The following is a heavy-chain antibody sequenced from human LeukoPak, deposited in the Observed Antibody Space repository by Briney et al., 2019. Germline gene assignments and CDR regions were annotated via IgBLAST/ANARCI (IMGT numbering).Heavy chain of an antibody. CDR1: GFTFSSYS. CDR2: ISSSSSYI. CDR3: ARAAYGDYGLDY. J-gene: IGHJ4*02. D-gene: IGHD4-17*01. Sequence: GGSLRLSCAASGFTFSSYSMNWVRQAPGKGQELVSSISSSSSYIYYADSVKGRFTISRDNAKNSLYLQMNSLRAEDTAVYYCARAAYGDYGLDYWGQGTLVTVSS. V-gene: IGHV3-21*01.